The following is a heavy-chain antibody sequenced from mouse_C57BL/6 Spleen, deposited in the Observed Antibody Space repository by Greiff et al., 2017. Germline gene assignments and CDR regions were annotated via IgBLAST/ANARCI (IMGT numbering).Heavy chain of an antibody. CDR2: INPNNGGT. Sequence: VQLQQSGPELVKPGASVKISCKASGYTFTDYYMNWVKQSHGKSLEWIGDINPNNGGTSYNQKFKGKATLTVDKSSSTAYMELRSLTSEDSAGYYCARRHSNYVTFAYWGQGTLVTVSA. V-gene: IGHV1-26*01. J-gene: IGHJ3*01. CDR3: ARRHSNYVTFAY. D-gene: IGHD2-5*01. CDR1: GYTFTDYY.